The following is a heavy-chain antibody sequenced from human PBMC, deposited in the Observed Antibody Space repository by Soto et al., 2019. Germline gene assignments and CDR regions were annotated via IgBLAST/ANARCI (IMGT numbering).Heavy chain of an antibody. Sequence: PGGSLRLSCAASGFTFVRYWMSCVREAAGKGLEWVANIKQDGSEKYYVDSVKGRFTISRDNAKNSLYLQMNSLRAEDTAVYYCARGGIVTAASFDYWGQGTLVTVSS. CDR1: GFTFVRYW. J-gene: IGHJ4*02. CDR3: ARGGIVTAASFDY. D-gene: IGHD6-13*01. CDR2: IKQDGSEK. V-gene: IGHV3-7*03.